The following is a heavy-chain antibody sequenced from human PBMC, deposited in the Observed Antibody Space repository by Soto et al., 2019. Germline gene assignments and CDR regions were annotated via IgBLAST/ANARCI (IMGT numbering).Heavy chain of an antibody. CDR1: GGSISSSSYY. CDR3: ARQGRVDGMDV. J-gene: IGHJ6*02. V-gene: IGHV4-39*01. Sequence: SETLSLTCTVSGGSISSSSYYWGWIRQPPGKGLEWIGSIYYSGSTYYNPSLKSRVTISVDTSKNQFSLKLSSVTAADTAVYYCARQGRVDGMDVWGQGTTVTVYS. CDR2: IYYSGST.